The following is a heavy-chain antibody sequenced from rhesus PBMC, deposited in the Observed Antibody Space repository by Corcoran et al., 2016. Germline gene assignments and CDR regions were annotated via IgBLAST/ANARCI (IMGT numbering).Heavy chain of an antibody. CDR3: VRVDRRAVIIDY. D-gene: IGHD2-39*01. CDR1: GYSISSGYA. Sequence: QVQLQESGPGLAKPSETLSLTCAVSGYSISSGYAWTWVRQPPGKGLEWIGFIGGDTGSTDYNPSLKSRVTSSKDTATNQFSLRLTSVTAADTALYYCVRVDRRAVIIDYWGQGVLVTVSS. CDR2: IGGDTGST. V-gene: IGHV4-127*01. J-gene: IGHJ4*01.